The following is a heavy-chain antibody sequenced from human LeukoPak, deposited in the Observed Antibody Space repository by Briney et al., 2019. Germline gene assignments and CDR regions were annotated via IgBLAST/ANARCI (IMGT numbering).Heavy chain of an antibody. D-gene: IGHD6-13*01. CDR1: GYTFTGYY. Sequence: GASVKVSCKASGYTFTGYYMHWVRQAPGQGLEWMGWINPNSGGTNYAQKFQGWVTMTRDTSISTAYMELSRLRSDDTAVYYCARGIGAAAAGTGNWFDPWGQGTLVTVSS. CDR2: INPNSGGT. J-gene: IGHJ5*02. CDR3: ARGIGAAAAGTGNWFDP. V-gene: IGHV1-2*04.